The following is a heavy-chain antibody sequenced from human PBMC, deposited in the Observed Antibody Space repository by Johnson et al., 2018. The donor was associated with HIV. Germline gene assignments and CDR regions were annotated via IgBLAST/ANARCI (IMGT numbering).Heavy chain of an antibody. CDR3: AKDQFPAYSNSLFPDAFDI. CDR2: ISYDGSNK. Sequence: VESGGGVVQPGRSLRLSCAASGFTFSSYPMHWVRQAPGKGLEWVAVISYDGSNKNYADSVKGRFTISRDNSKNTLYLQMNSLRAEDTAVYYCAKDQFPAYSNSLFPDAFDIWGQGTMVTVSS. V-gene: IGHV3-30*04. CDR1: GFTFSSYP. D-gene: IGHD6-6*01. J-gene: IGHJ3*02.